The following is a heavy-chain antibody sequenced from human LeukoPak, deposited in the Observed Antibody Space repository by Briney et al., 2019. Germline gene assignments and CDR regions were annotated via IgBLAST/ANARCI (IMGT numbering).Heavy chain of an antibody. Sequence: GGSLRLSCAASGFTSSSYAMHWVRQAPGKGLEWVAVISYDGSNKYYADSVKGRFTISRDNSKNTLYLQMNSLRAEDTAVYYCARDRVRRYYYGMDVWGQGTTVTVSS. CDR1: GFTSSSYA. V-gene: IGHV3-30*04. CDR3: ARDRVRRYYYGMDV. J-gene: IGHJ6*02. CDR2: ISYDGSNK. D-gene: IGHD3-10*01.